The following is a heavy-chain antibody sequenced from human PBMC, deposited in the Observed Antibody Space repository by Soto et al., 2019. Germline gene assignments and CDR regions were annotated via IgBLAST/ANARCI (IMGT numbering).Heavy chain of an antibody. CDR1: GFNFGSHW. D-gene: IGHD6-19*01. V-gene: IGHV3-7*01. J-gene: IGHJ4*02. CDR3: ARDASATGTAWYYFDF. CDR2: IKEDGSRE. Sequence: EVQLVESGGGLVQPGGSQRLSCATSGFNFGSHWMSWVRQAPGKGLEWGANIKEDGSREYYVDSVKGRFTISRDTAKNSVYLQMSSLRVEDTAVYYCARDASATGTAWYYFDFWGQGTLVTVS.